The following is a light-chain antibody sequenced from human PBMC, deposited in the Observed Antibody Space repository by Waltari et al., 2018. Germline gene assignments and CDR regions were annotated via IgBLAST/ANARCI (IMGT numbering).Light chain of an antibody. CDR2: GVS. J-gene: IGLJ2*01. CDR3: CSYSRVTTYVV. CDR1: SDDIGGFNL. Sequence: QSALTQPASVSGSPGQSITISCSGTSDDIGGFNLVSWYQQYPGTAPKLIFHGVSKWPPGFSHRCSGSKSGRTASLTISGIQPEDEAEYFCCSYSRVTTYVVFGGGTRVTV. V-gene: IGLV2-23*02.